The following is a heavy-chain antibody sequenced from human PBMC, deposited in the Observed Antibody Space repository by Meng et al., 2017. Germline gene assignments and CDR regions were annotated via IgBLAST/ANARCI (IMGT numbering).Heavy chain of an antibody. CDR1: GDSVSSNRVA. J-gene: IGHJ3*02. Sequence: SETLSLTCAISGDSVSSNRVAWNWIRQSPSRGLEWLGRTYYRSKWYNDYAVSVKRRITINPDTSKNQFSLQLNSVTPEDAAVYYCARNPLLHVGQNAFDIWGQGTMVTVSS. D-gene: IGHD1-26*01. CDR3: ARNPLLHVGQNAFDI. V-gene: IGHV6-1*01. CDR2: TYYRSKWYN.